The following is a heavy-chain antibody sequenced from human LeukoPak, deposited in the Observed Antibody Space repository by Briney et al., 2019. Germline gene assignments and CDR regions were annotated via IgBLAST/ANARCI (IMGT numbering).Heavy chain of an antibody. D-gene: IGHD6-19*01. V-gene: IGHV3-64*01. CDR2: ISSNGGST. J-gene: IGHJ3*02. CDR3: ARAGSLYSSGWYLDEDAFDI. Sequence: PGGPLRLSCAPSGFPFSSYAMHWVRQAPGKGLEYVSAISSNGGSTYYAHSVKGIFTISRDNSKNTLNLQMGSLRAEDMAVYYCARAGSLYSSGWYLDEDAFDIWGQGTMVTVSS. CDR1: GFPFSSYA.